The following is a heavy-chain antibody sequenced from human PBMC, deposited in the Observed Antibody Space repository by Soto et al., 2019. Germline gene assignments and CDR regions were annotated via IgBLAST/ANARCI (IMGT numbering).Heavy chain of an antibody. Sequence: ASVKVSCKTSGCTFRTYTINWVRQAPGQGLEWMGRIIPILDVANYAQKFQGRVTITADKSTSTAYMELSSLRSEDTAVYYCASEGARYFDLWGRGTLVTVLL. CDR1: GCTFRTYT. CDR3: ASEGARYFDL. CDR2: IIPILDVA. V-gene: IGHV1-69*02. J-gene: IGHJ2*01.